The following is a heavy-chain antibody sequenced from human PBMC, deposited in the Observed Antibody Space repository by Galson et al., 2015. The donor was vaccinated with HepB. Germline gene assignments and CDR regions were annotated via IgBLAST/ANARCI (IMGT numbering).Heavy chain of an antibody. CDR2: IKSKTDGGTT. J-gene: IGHJ3*02. Sequence: SLRLSCAASGFTFSNAWMSWVRQAPGKGLEWVGRIKSKTDGGTTDYAAPVKGRFTISRDDSKNTLYLQMNSLKTEDTAVYYCTTDLVVPAASGGLDAFDIWGQGTMVTVSS. D-gene: IGHD2-2*01. V-gene: IGHV3-15*01. CDR1: GFTFSNAW. CDR3: TTDLVVPAASGGLDAFDI.